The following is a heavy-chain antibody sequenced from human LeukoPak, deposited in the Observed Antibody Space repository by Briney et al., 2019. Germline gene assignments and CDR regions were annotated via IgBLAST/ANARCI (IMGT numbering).Heavy chain of an antibody. CDR1: GFTFSSYE. D-gene: IGHD3-10*01. CDR3: ARDGYISQYYYGSGSYLY. J-gene: IGHJ4*02. V-gene: IGHV3-48*03. CDR2: ISSSGSTI. Sequence: PGGSLRLSCAASGFTFSSYEMNWVRQAPGKGLEWVSYISSSGSTIYYADSVKGRFTISRDNAKNSLYLQMNSLRAEDTAVYYCARDGYISQYYYGSGSYLYWGQGTLVTVSS.